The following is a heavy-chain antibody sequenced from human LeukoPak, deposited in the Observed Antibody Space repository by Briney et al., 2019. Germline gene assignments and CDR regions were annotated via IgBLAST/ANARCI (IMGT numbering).Heavy chain of an antibody. CDR1: GFTFSDYY. V-gene: IGHV3-11*06. Sequence: GGSLRLSCAASGFTFSDYYMSWIRQAPGKGLEWVSYISSSSSYTNYADSVKGRFTISRDNAKNSLYLQMNSLRAEDTAVYHCARSRDCSGGSCYVDAFDIWAKGQWSPSLQ. CDR3: ARSRDCSGGSCYVDAFDI. J-gene: IGHJ3*02. D-gene: IGHD2-15*01. CDR2: ISSSSSYT.